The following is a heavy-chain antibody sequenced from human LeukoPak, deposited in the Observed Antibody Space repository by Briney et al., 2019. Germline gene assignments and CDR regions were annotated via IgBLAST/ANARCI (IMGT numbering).Heavy chain of an antibody. CDR3: ARGEWVVGATHYYYYMDV. J-gene: IGHJ6*03. D-gene: IGHD1-26*01. CDR2: IYYSGST. V-gene: IGHV4-59*01. Sequence: PSETPSLTCTVSGGSISSYYWSWIRQPPGKGLEWIGYIYYSGSTNYNPSLKSRVTISVDTSKNQFSLKLSSVTAADTAVYYCARGEWVVGATHYYYYMDVWGKGTTVTVSS. CDR1: GGSISSYY.